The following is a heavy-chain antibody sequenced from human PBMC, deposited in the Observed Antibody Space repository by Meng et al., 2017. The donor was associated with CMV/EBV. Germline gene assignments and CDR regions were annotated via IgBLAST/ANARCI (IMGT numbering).Heavy chain of an antibody. CDR1: GGTFSSYA. Sequence: SVKVSCKASGGTFSSYAISWVRQAPGQGLEWMGGIIPIFGTANYAQKFQGRVTITTDESTSTAYMELSSQRSEDTAVYYCARDPEQLGGGYGMDVWGQGTTVTVSS. CDR2: IIPIFGTA. CDR3: ARDPEQLGGGYGMDV. V-gene: IGHV1-69*05. J-gene: IGHJ6*02. D-gene: IGHD6-6*01.